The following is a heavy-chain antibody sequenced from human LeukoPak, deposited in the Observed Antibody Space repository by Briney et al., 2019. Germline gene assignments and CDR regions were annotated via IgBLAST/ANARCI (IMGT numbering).Heavy chain of an antibody. CDR3: ARQDGVLDGYNSDDWDYFDY. D-gene: IGHD5-24*01. Sequence: SETLSLTCTVSGGSISSYYWSWIRQPAGKGLEWIGRIYTSGSTNYNPSLKSRVTMSVDTSKNQFSLTLSDVSATDTALYYCARQDGVLDGYNSDDWDYFDYWGQGTLVTVSS. J-gene: IGHJ4*02. V-gene: IGHV4-4*07. CDR1: GGSISSYY. CDR2: IYTSGST.